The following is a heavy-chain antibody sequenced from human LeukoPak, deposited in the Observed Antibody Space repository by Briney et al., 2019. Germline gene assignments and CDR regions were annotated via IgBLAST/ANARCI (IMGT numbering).Heavy chain of an antibody. V-gene: IGHV3-48*03. J-gene: IGHJ4*02. CDR3: ARDAGYSSGWVFDY. CDR1: GFTFSSYE. CDR2: ISSSGSII. Sequence: GGSLRLSCAASGFTFSSYEMNWVRQAPGKGLEWVSYISSSGSIIYYADSVKGRFTISRDNAKNSLYLQMNSLRAEDTAVYYCARDAGYSSGWVFDYWGQGTLVTVSS. D-gene: IGHD6-19*01.